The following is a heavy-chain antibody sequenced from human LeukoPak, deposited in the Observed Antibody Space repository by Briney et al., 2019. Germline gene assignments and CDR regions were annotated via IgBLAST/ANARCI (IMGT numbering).Heavy chain of an antibody. J-gene: IGHJ5*02. CDR2: INPNSDGT. Sequence: ASVKVSCKASGYTFTGYYMHWVRQAPGQGLEWMGWINPNSDGTNYAQKFQGRVTMTRDTSISTAYMELSRLRSDDTAVYYCARAQSVVVVAATNWFDPWGQGTLVTVSS. CDR1: GYTFTGYY. D-gene: IGHD2-15*01. CDR3: ARAQSVVVVAATNWFDP. V-gene: IGHV1-2*02.